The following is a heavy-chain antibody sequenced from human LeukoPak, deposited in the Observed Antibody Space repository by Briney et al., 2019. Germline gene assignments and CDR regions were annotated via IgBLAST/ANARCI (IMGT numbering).Heavy chain of an antibody. Sequence: PSETLSLTCTVSGYSISSGYYWGWIRQPPGKGLEWIGSIYHSGSTYYNPSLQSRVTISVDTSKNHFSLKLISVTAADTAVYYCAGWLLLQKNYWGQGTLVTVSS. D-gene: IGHD3-22*01. V-gene: IGHV4-38-2*02. CDR2: IYHSGST. J-gene: IGHJ4*02. CDR1: GYSISSGYY. CDR3: AGWLLLQKNY.